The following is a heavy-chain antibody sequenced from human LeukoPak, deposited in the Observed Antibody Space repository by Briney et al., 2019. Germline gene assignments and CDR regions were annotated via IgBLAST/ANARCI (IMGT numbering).Heavy chain of an antibody. CDR3: ARVSRDGYNLDY. CDR2: IYYSGST. D-gene: IGHD5-24*01. CDR1: GGSISSYY. Sequence: TTSETLSLTCTVSGGSISSYYWSWIRQPPGKGLEWIGYIYYSGSTNYNPSLKSRVTISVDTSKNQFSLKLSSVTAADTAVYYCARVSRDGYNLDYWGQGTLVTVSS. J-gene: IGHJ4*02. V-gene: IGHV4-59*08.